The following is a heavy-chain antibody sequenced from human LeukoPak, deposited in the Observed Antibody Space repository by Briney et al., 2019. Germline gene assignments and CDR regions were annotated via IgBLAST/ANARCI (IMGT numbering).Heavy chain of an antibody. CDR3: ARVYGSSGWYYFDY. Sequence: SETLSLTCTVSGGAISGGGYYWSWIRQPPGKGLEWIGYIYYSGSTNYTPSLKSRVTISVDTSKNQFSLKLSSVTAADTAVYYCARVYGSSGWYYFDYWGQGTLVTVSS. CDR1: GGAISGGGYY. V-gene: IGHV4-61*08. J-gene: IGHJ4*02. D-gene: IGHD6-19*01. CDR2: IYYSGST.